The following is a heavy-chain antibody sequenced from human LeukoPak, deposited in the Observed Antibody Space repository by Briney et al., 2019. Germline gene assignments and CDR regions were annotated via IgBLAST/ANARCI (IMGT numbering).Heavy chain of an antibody. CDR1: GGSFSGYY. V-gene: IGHV4-34*01. CDR2: INHSGST. D-gene: IGHD3-10*01. J-gene: IGHJ2*01. CDR3: AMNLLGRSYWYFDL. Sequence: PSETLSLTCTVSGGSFSGYYWSWIRQPPGKGLEWIGEINHSGSTNYNPSLKSRVTISVDTSKNQFSLKLSSVTAADTAVSYCAMNLLGRSYWYFDLWGRGTLVTVSS.